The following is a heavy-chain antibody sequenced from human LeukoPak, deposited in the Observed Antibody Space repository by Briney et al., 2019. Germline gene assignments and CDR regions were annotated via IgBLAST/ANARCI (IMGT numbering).Heavy chain of an antibody. J-gene: IGHJ4*02. CDR3: AREVDWSVDY. V-gene: IGHV3-30*04. D-gene: IGHD3-3*01. Sequence: LAGGSLRLSCAASGFTFRSYAMHWVRQAPGKGLEWEAAISYDGSNKKYADSVKGRFTISRDNAKNSLYLQMNSLRAEDTAVYYCAREVDWSVDYWGQGTLVTVSS. CDR1: GFTFRSYA. CDR2: ISYDGSNK.